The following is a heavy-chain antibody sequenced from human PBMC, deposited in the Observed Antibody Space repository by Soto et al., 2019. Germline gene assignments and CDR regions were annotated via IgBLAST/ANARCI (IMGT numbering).Heavy chain of an antibody. V-gene: IGHV1-69*06. J-gene: IGHJ6*02. CDR3: ARFTDSGSYYDCYYGMDV. CDR2: IIPIFGTA. CDR1: GGTFSSYA. Sequence: SVKVSCKASGGTFSSYAISWVRQAPGQGLEWMGGIIPIFGTANYAQKFQGRVTITADKSTSTAYMELSSLRSEDTAVYYCARFTDSGSYYDCYYGMDVWGQGTTVTVSS. D-gene: IGHD1-26*01.